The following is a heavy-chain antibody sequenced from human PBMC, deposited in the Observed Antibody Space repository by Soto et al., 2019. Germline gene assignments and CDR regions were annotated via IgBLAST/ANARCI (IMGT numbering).Heavy chain of an antibody. Sequence: VGSLRLSCVASGFTFRAYSMSWVRQAPGQGLEWVSSITSSSTYIYYTRSVEGRFTTSRDDAKNSLHLQMNSLRAEDTAVYYRARDLLEGYGHARQPDYWGQGTLVTV. CDR3: ARDLLEGYGHARQPDY. CDR1: GFTFRAYS. V-gene: IGHV3-21*06. D-gene: IGHD5-18*01. CDR2: ITSSSTYI. J-gene: IGHJ4*02.